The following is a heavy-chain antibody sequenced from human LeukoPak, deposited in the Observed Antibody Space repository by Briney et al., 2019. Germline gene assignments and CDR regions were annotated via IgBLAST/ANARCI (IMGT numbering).Heavy chain of an antibody. CDR1: GFTFSSYA. CDR3: AKDGRGQNYYGSGSYYEGARYYFDY. V-gene: IGHV3-23*01. CDR2: ISGSGGGT. D-gene: IGHD3-10*01. J-gene: IGHJ4*02. Sequence: GGSLRLSCAASGFTFSSYAMSWVRQAPGKGLEWVSAISGSGGGTYYADSVKGRFTISRDNSKNTLHLQMNSLRAEDTAVYYCAKDGRGQNYYGSGSYYEGARYYFDYWGQGTMVTVSS.